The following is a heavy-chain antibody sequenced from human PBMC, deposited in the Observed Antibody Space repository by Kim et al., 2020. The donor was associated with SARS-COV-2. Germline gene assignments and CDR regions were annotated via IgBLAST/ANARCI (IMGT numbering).Heavy chain of an antibody. J-gene: IGHJ4*01. D-gene: IGHD3-22*01. Sequence: SETLSHTCTVSGGSISSGGYYWSWIRQHPGKSLEWIGYIYYSGSTNYNPSLKSRVTISVDTSKNQLSLKLSSVTATDTAVYYCARSPQSWVVVPHFDYGG. CDR2: IYYSGST. V-gene: IGHV4-31*03. CDR1: GGSISSGGYY. CDR3: ARSPQSWVVVPHFDY.